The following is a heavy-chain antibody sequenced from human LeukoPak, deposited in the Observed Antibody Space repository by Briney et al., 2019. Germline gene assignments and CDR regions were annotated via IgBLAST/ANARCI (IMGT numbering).Heavy chain of an antibody. D-gene: IGHD6-13*01. V-gene: IGHV3-7*01. CDR3: ARGLYPPGQQLVSLTLIYFDY. CDR1: GFTFSSYW. CDR2: IKQDGSEK. J-gene: IGHJ4*02. Sequence: PGGSLRLSCAASGFTFSSYWMSWVRQAPGKGLEWVANIKQDGSEKYYVDSVKGRFTISRDNAKNSLYLQMNSLRAEDTAVYYCARGLYPPGQQLVSLTLIYFDYWGQGTLVTVSS.